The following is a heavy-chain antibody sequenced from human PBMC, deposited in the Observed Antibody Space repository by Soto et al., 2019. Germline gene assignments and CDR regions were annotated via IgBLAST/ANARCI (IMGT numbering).Heavy chain of an antibody. CDR1: GVSLDNFF. D-gene: IGHD3-16*01. CDR3: ARDRGWITVSAKPLGEWFDP. Sequence: HVQLQESGPGLPRPSETLSLTCTVSGVSLDNFFWSWIRQTPGKGLEWIGYVSHVGTESYMTEGETTGYNPSLDFRATISLDVPKNHFSLTLTSVTAADTAVYYCARDRGWITVSAKPLGEWFDPWVQGTLVTVSS. CDR2: VSHVGTESYMTEGETT. V-gene: IGHV4-59*01. J-gene: IGHJ5*02.